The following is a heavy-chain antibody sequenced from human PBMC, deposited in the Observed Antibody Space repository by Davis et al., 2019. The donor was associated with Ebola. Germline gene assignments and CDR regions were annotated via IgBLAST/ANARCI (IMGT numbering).Heavy chain of an antibody. Sequence: PSETLSLTCAVYGGSFSGYYWSWIRQPAGKGLEWIGRIYTSGSTNYNPSLKSRVTMSVDTSKNQFSLKLSSVTAADTAVYYCARAYSSSWLGGYYYYYYMDVWGKGTTVTVSS. CDR2: IYTSGST. CDR1: GGSFSGYY. CDR3: ARAYSSSWLGGYYYYYYMDV. V-gene: IGHV4-59*10. J-gene: IGHJ6*03. D-gene: IGHD6-13*01.